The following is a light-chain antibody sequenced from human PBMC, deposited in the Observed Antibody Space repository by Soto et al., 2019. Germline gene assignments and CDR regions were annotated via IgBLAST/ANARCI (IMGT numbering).Light chain of an antibody. Sequence: VLTQSPGTLSLSPGARATLSCRASQSIANNYLTWYQQKPGQAPRVLIYDASTRAAGIPDRFSGSGSGTDFTLTISRLEPEDSAVYYCQQYGGSPWTFGQGTKVDIK. CDR2: DAS. CDR1: QSIANNY. CDR3: QQYGGSPWT. J-gene: IGKJ1*01. V-gene: IGKV3-20*01.